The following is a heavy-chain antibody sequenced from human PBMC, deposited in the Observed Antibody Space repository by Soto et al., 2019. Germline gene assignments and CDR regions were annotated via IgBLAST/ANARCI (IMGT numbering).Heavy chain of an antibody. CDR2: ISSGGNT. J-gene: IGHJ6*02. V-gene: IGHV3-23*01. CDR3: AKLGYCTGGTCYLDYYYGVDV. D-gene: IGHD2-15*01. CDR1: GFSFSRNA. Sequence: QLLESGGGLVQPGGSLRLSCEASGFSFSRNAMSWVRQAPGKGLEWVSSISSGGNTYYADSVKGRFTISRDNSKNTQSPQMTSLGAEDTAVYYCAKLGYCTGGTCYLDYYYGVDVWGQGTTVTVS.